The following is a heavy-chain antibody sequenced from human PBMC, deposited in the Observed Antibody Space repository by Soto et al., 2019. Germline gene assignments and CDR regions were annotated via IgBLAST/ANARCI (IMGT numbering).Heavy chain of an antibody. Sequence: ASVKDSCKVSGYTFTDHYIHWLRQAPGQSLEWMGWINPYSGGTHFARKFQDRVTMARDTSVSTAYMELSSLKSDDTAVYYCARPKYGETYFDSWGQGTVVTVSS. J-gene: IGHJ4*02. CDR2: INPYSGGT. D-gene: IGHD2-21*01. V-gene: IGHV1-2*02. CDR1: GYTFTDHY. CDR3: ARPKYGETYFDS.